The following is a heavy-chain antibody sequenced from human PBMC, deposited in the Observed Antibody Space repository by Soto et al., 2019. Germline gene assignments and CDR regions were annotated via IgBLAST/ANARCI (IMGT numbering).Heavy chain of an antibody. Sequence: EVQLVESGGVLVQPGRSLRLSCAASGFTFDDYAMHWVRQAPGKGLEWVSGISWNSGSIGYADSVKGRFTISRDNAKNSLYLQMNSLRAEDTALYYCAKGAYYGMDVWGQGTTVTVSS. V-gene: IGHV3-9*01. J-gene: IGHJ6*02. CDR3: AKGAYYGMDV. CDR1: GFTFDDYA. CDR2: ISWNSGSI.